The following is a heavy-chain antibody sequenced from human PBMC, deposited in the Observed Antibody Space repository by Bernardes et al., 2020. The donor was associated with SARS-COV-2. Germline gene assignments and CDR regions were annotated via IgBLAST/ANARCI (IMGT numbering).Heavy chain of an antibody. CDR1: GFSLHDPTMG. J-gene: IGHJ4*02. Sequence: SGPTLVKPTETLSLTCTVSGFSLHDPTMGVSWIRHSPGKAVEWLAHIFSSAETFYSASLRGRVSLSEDSSKSQVILTVTTMQYADTGTYYCVRMSRPGEYDFWSGYHSFPDVWGQGVQVTVAS. D-gene: IGHD3-3*01. CDR3: VRMSRPGEYDFWSGYHSFPDV. CDR2: IFSSAET. V-gene: IGHV2-26*01.